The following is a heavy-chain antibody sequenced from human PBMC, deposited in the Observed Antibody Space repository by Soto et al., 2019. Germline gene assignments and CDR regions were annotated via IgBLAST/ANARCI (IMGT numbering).Heavy chain of an antibody. CDR1: GFTFSSYG. CDR3: AKDGGLELPTSYYFDY. D-gene: IGHD1-26*01. Sequence: QVQLVESGGGVVQPGRSLRLSCAASGFTFSSYGMHWVRQAPGKGLEWVAVISYDGSNKYYADSVKGRFTISRDNSKNTLYLQMNSLRAEDTAVYYCAKDGGLELPTSYYFDYWGQGTLVTVSS. J-gene: IGHJ4*02. CDR2: ISYDGSNK. V-gene: IGHV3-30*18.